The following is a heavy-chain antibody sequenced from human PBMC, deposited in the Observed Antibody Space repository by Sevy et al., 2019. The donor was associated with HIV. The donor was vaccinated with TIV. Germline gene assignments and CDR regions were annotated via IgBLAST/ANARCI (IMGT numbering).Heavy chain of an antibody. J-gene: IGHJ4*02. V-gene: IGHV4-59*13. CDR2: IYYSGST. CDR3: ARGITAMVTVFDY. D-gene: IGHD5-18*01. CDR1: GGSISSYY. Sequence: SETLSLTCTVSGGSISSYYWSWIRQPPGKGLEWIGYIYYSGSTYYNPSLKSRVTISVDTSKNQFSLKLSSVTAADTAVYYCARGITAMVTVFDYWGQGTLVTVSS.